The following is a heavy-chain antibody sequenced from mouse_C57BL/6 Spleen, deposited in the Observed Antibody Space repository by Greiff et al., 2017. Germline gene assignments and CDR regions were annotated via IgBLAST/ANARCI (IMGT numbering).Heavy chain of an antibody. CDR1: GYTFTSYW. V-gene: IGHV1-59*01. CDR3: ARGGGSSLSKVWGY. J-gene: IGHJ4*01. CDR2: IDPSDSYT. D-gene: IGHD1-1*01. Sequence: QVQLQQPGAELVRPGTSVKLSCKASGYTFTSYWMHWVKQRPGQGLEWIGVIDPSDSYTNYNQKFKGKATVTVDTSSSTAYMQLSSLTSEDSAVYYCARGGGSSLSKVWGYWGQGTSVTVSS.